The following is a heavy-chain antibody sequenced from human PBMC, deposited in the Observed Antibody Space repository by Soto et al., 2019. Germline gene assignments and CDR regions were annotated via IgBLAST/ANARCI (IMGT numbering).Heavy chain of an antibody. CDR2: VIPILGMA. J-gene: IGHJ5*02. D-gene: IGHD2-2*01. CDR3: ARGGAVVVPGAVDRHNWFDP. V-gene: IGHV1-69*02. CDR1: GGTFSSYS. Sequence: QVQLVQSGAEVKKPGSSVKVSCEASGGTFSSYSFSWVRQXXGQGLEWMGRVIPILGMANYAQKFQGRVTITANNSTSTVYXXLSSLRSEDTXVYYCARGGAVVVPGAVDRHNWFDPWGQGTLVTVSS.